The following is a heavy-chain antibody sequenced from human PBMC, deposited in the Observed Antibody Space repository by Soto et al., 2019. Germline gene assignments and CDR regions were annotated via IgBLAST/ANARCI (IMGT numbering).Heavy chain of an antibody. V-gene: IGHV1-69*01. Sequence: QVQLVQSGAEVKKPGSSVKVSCKASGGTFSSYAISWVRQAPGQGLEWMGGIIPIFGTANYAQKFQGRVTITADESTRTAYMELSSLRSEDTAVYYCARVVSRYYYGSGSYPAYFQHWCQGTMVTVSS. CDR3: ARVVSRYYYGSGSYPAYFQH. J-gene: IGHJ1*01. D-gene: IGHD3-10*01. CDR2: IIPIFGTA. CDR1: GGTFSSYA.